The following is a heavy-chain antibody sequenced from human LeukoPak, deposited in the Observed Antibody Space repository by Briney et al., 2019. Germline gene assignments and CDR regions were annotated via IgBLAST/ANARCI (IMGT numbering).Heavy chain of an antibody. CDR3: ARDHWLFSSKTWYYYGMDV. D-gene: IGHD3-9*01. V-gene: IGHV4-61*02. J-gene: IGHJ6*02. CDR2: IYTRGST. Sequence: SETLSLTCTVSSGSISSGSYYWSWIRQPAGKGLEWIGRIYTRGSTTYNPSLKSRATISLDTSENLVSLILTSVSASDTAIYYCARDHWLFSSKTWYYYGMDVWGQGTTVTVSS. CDR1: SGSISSGSYY.